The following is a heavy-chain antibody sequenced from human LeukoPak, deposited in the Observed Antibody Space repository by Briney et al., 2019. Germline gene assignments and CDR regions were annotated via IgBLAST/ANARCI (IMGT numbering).Heavy chain of an antibody. V-gene: IGHV4-34*01. Sequence: SETLSLTCAVYGGSFSGYYWSWIRQPPGKGLEWIGEINHSGSTNYNPSLKSRVTISVDTSKNQFSLKLSSVTAADTAVYYCASQTSSYYYYGIDVWGQGTTVTVSS. CDR2: INHSGST. CDR3: ASQTSSYYYYGIDV. CDR1: GGSFSGYY. J-gene: IGHJ6*02.